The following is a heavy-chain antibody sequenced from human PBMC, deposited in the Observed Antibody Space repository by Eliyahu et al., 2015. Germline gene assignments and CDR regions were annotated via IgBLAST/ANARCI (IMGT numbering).Heavy chain of an antibody. CDR1: GXSXSSGGYX. CDR3: ARETEQEYYFDY. CDR2: IAHSGST. Sequence: QLQLQESGSGLVKPXQXLSRTCAXSGXSXSSGGYXWXWXRQPPGKGLEWIGYIAHSGSTYYNPSLKSRVTISVDRSKNQFSLKLSSVTAADTAVYYCARETEQEYYFDYWGQGTLVTVSS. J-gene: IGHJ4*02. D-gene: IGHD1/OR15-1a*01. V-gene: IGHV4-30-2*01.